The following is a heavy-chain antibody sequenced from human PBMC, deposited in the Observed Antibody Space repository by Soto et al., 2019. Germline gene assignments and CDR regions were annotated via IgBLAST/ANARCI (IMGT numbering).Heavy chain of an antibody. CDR2: ISAYNGNT. J-gene: IGHJ6*02. Sequence: QVQLVQSGAEVKKPGASVKVSCKASGYTITSYGISWVRQAPGQGLEWMGWISAYNGNTNYAQKLQGRVTMTTDTSTSTAYMELRSLRSDDTAVYYCARHKYSSSWYRDYYYYYGMDVWGQGTTVTVSS. V-gene: IGHV1-18*01. CDR3: ARHKYSSSWYRDYYYYYGMDV. CDR1: GYTITSYG. D-gene: IGHD6-13*01.